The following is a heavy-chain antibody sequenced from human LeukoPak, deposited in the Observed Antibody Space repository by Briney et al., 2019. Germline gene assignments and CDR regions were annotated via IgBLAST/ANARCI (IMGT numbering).Heavy chain of an antibody. D-gene: IGHD3-10*01. V-gene: IGHV3-21*01. J-gene: IGHJ4*02. CDR3: AREVLWFGELFKPFDY. Sequence: GGSLRLSCAASGFTFSSYSMNWVRQAPGKGLEWVSSISSSSSYIYYADSVKGRFTISRDNAKNSLYLQMNSLRAEDTAVYYCAREVLWFGELFKPFDYWGQGTLVTVSS. CDR1: GFTFSSYS. CDR2: ISSSSSYI.